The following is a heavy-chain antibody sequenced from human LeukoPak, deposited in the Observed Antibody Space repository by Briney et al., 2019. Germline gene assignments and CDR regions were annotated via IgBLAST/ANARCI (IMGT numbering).Heavy chain of an antibody. CDR2: INPNSGDT. CDR3: VGEYCSGGSCRQGFDY. V-gene: IGHV1-2*02. Sequence: GASVKVSCKASGYTFTDYYMHWVRQAPGQGLEWMGWINPNSGDTNHAQNFQGRVTLTRDTSISTAYMELSSLRSDDSAVYYCVGEYCSGGSCRQGFDYWGQGTLVTVSS. CDR1: GYTFTDYY. J-gene: IGHJ4*02. D-gene: IGHD2-15*01.